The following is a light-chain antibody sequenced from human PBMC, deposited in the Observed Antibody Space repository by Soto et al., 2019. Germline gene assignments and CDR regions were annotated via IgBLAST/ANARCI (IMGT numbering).Light chain of an antibody. V-gene: IGLV2-23*02. J-gene: IGLJ1*01. CDR1: GSDVGAYNL. Sequence: SALTQPASVPGSPRQSITISCAGPGSDVGAYNLVSWYQQHPGKAPKLIICEVNTRPSGISNRFSGSKSGDTASLTISGLLVEAEAEYFCCSYVGTGAYVFGTGTRVNVL. CDR2: EVN. CDR3: CSYVGTGAYV.